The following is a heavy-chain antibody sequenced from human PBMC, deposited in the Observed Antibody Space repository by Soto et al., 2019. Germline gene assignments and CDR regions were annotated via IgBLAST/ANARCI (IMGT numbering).Heavy chain of an antibody. CDR2: LNPNSGNT. Sequence: QVQLVQSGAEVKKPGASVKVSCKASGYMFSTYDINWVRQAPGQGLEWMGWLNPNSGNTGYAQKFQGRVTMTRNTSINTAYMQLSSLGSDDTAGYYSARDHRYNWNDEGWFDPWGQGTLVTVSS. V-gene: IGHV1-8*01. CDR3: ARDHRYNWNDEGWFDP. D-gene: IGHD1-20*01. CDR1: GYMFSTYD. J-gene: IGHJ5*02.